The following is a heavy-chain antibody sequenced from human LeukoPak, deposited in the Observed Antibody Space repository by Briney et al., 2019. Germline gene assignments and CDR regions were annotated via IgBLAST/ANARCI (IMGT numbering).Heavy chain of an antibody. CDR2: IYTSGST. D-gene: IGHD5-24*01. CDR1: GGSISSYY. V-gene: IGHV4-4*07. J-gene: IGHJ4*02. Sequence: SETLSLTCTVSGGSISSYYWSWIRQPAGRGLEWIGRIYTSGSTNYNPSLKSRVTMSVDTSKNQFSLKLSSVTAADTAVYYCAREGIGRWLQFCDYWGQGTLVTVSS. CDR3: AREGIGRWLQFCDY.